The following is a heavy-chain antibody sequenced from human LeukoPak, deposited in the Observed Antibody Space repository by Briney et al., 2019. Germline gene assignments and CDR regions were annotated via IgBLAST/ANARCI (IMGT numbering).Heavy chain of an antibody. CDR3: AKDDDFWSGSLDF. J-gene: IGHJ4*02. Sequence: GGSLRLSCAASGFTFSTYAMSWVRQAPGKGLEWVSSISGSGGSTYYADSVKGRFTISRVKSKNTLYLQMNTLRVEDTAVYYCAKDDDFWSGSLDFWGQGTLVTVSS. V-gene: IGHV3-23*01. CDR1: GFTFSTYA. D-gene: IGHD3-3*01. CDR2: ISGSGGST.